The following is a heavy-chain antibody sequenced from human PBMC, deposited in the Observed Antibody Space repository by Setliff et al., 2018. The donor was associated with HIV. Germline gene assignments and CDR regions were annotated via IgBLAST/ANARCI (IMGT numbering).Heavy chain of an antibody. V-gene: IGHV7-4-1*02. CDR2: INANTGNP. CDR1: GYTFTKYD. CDR3: ARDYNYASGTYNWFDP. D-gene: IGHD3-10*01. Sequence: GASVKVSCKASGYTFTKYDINWVRQATGQGLEWMGWINANTGNPRYAPGFTGRFVFSLDTSATTAHLQINGLKTDDTAVYYCARDYNYASGTYNWFDPWGQGTLVTVSS. J-gene: IGHJ5*02.